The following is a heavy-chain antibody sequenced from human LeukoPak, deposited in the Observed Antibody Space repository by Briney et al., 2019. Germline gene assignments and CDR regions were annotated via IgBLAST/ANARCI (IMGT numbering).Heavy chain of an antibody. CDR1: GFTFSSYE. CDR2: ISSSGSTI. Sequence: GGSLRLSCAASGFTFSSYEMNWVRQAPEKGLEWVSYISSSGSTIYYADSVKGRFTISRDNAKNSLYLQMNSLRGEDTAVYYCARSRPYYYYGMDVWGQGTTVTVSS. CDR3: ARSRPYYYYGMDV. J-gene: IGHJ6*02. V-gene: IGHV3-48*03.